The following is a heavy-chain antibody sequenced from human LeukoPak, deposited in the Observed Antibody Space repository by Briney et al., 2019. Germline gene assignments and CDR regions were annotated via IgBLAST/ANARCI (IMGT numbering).Heavy chain of an antibody. D-gene: IGHD1-26*01. CDR2: INSDGSTT. J-gene: IGHJ4*02. CDR3: VRDLRESDF. Sequence: PGGSLRLPCAASGFTFSNYWMHWVRQAPGKGLVWVSRINSDGSTTNYADSVMGRITVSRDNAKNTVYLQMNSLRAEDTAVYYCVRDLRESDFWGQGSLVTVSS. V-gene: IGHV3-74*01. CDR1: GFTFSNYW.